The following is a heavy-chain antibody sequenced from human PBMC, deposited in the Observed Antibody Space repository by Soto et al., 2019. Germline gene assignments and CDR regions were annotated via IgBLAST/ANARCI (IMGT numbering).Heavy chain of an antibody. J-gene: IGHJ4*02. CDR3: ARNELLDYYDSSGYYFDY. CDR1: GGTFSSYA. Sequence: SVKVSCKXSGGTFSSYAISWVRQAPGQGLEWMGGIIPIFGTANYAQKFQGRVTITADKSTSTAYMELSSLRSEDTAVYYCARNELLDYYDSSGYYFDYWGQGTLVTVSS. D-gene: IGHD3-22*01. V-gene: IGHV1-69*06. CDR2: IIPIFGTA.